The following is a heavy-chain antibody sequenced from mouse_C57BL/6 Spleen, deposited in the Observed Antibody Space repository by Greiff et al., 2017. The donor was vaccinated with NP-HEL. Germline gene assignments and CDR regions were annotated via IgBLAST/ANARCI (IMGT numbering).Heavy chain of an antibody. D-gene: IGHD1-1*01. CDR1: GFTFSSYA. J-gene: IGHJ2*01. CDR3: TRGDYYGSSLDY. Sequence: EVQLVESGEGLVKPGGSLKLSCAASGFTFSSYAMSWVRQTPEKRLEWVAYISSGGDYIYYADTVKGRFTISRDNARNTLYLQMSSLKSEDTAMYYCTRGDYYGSSLDYWGQGTTLTVSS. V-gene: IGHV5-9-1*02. CDR2: ISSGGDYI.